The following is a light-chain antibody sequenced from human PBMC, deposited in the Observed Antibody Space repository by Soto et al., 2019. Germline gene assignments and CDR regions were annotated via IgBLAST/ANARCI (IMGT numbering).Light chain of an antibody. Sequence: IVITQSPYSLAVSLGERGTINCNSSHMFLYSSNNKNCLAWYQQKPGQPPNVLIYWASTRESGVPDRFSGSGSGTDFTLTISSLQAEDVAVYYCQQYLGIPRTFGQGTKVDIK. J-gene: IGKJ1*01. CDR3: QQYLGIPRT. CDR1: HMFLYSSNNKNC. CDR2: WAS. V-gene: IGKV4-1*01.